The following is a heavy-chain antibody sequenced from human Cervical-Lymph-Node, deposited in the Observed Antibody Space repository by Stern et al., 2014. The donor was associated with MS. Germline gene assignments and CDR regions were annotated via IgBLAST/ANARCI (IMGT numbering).Heavy chain of an antibody. J-gene: IGHJ4*02. D-gene: IGHD1-1*01. CDR3: AKKSVGTTGTTTAFDY. Sequence: VQLVESGGGVVQPGTSLRLSCAVSGFTFSNYGMHWVRQAPGTGLEWVAVISYEADVKFYADSVKCRFTIPRDTPKNTMYLQLNSLKVEDTAVYFCAKKSVGTTGTTTAFDYWGQGTLVTVSS. CDR1: GFTFSNYG. CDR2: ISYEADVK. V-gene: IGHV3-30*18.